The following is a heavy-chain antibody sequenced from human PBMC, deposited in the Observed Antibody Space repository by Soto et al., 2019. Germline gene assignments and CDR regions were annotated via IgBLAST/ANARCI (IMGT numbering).Heavy chain of an antibody. Sequence: QVQLVQSGAEVKKPGSSVKVSCKASGGTFSSYTISWVRQAPGQGLEWMGRIIPILSIANYAQKFQGRVTITADKSTSTAYMELSSLRSEDTAVYYCASHSGSYFPASYWGQGTLVTVSS. V-gene: IGHV1-69*02. CDR3: ASHSGSYFPASY. D-gene: IGHD1-26*01. J-gene: IGHJ4*02. CDR1: GGTFSSYT. CDR2: IIPILSIA.